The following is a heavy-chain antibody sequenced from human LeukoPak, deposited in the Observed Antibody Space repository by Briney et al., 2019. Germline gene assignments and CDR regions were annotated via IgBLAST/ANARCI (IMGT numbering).Heavy chain of an antibody. D-gene: IGHD3-22*01. J-gene: IGHJ6*03. CDR2: ISYSGKT. CDR3: SRLTHSYYADTAGYYPYYYMDV. Sequence: SETLSLTCTVSGDSISSSDYYWGWIRQSPGKGLEWIGRISYSGKTFYNPSLKSRVTMSVDTSKNLSSLRLNSVTAADTAVYYCSRLTHSYYADTAGYYPYYYMDVWGEGATVTVSS. CDR1: GDSISSSDYY. V-gene: IGHV4-39*02.